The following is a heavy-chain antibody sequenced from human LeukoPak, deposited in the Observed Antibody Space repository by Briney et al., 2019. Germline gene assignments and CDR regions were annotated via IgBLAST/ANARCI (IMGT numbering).Heavy chain of an antibody. Sequence: GGSLRLSCAASGFTFSSYWMSWVRQAPGKGQEWVANIKQDGSEKYYVDSVKGRFTISRDNAKNSLYLQMNSLRAEDTAVYYCASSGTAMVSDYFDYWGQGTLVTVSS. D-gene: IGHD5-18*01. J-gene: IGHJ4*02. CDR1: GFTFSSYW. CDR2: IKQDGSEK. V-gene: IGHV3-7*01. CDR3: ASSGTAMVSDYFDY.